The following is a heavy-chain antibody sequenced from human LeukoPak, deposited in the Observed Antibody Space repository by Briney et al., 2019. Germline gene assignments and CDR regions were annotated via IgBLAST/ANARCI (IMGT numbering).Heavy chain of an antibody. Sequence: PSETLSLTCTVSGGSISSSSYYWGWIRQPPGKGLEWIGSIYYSGSTNYNPSLKSRVTISIDTSKNQFSLKLTSVTPADTAVYYCARALYCSTTSCPSDVWGKGATVTVSS. J-gene: IGHJ6*04. D-gene: IGHD2-2*01. CDR1: GGSISSSSYY. CDR2: IYYSGST. CDR3: ARALYCSTTSCPSDV. V-gene: IGHV4-39*07.